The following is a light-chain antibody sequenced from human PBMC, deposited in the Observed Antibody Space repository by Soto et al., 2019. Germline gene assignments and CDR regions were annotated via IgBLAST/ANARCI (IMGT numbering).Light chain of an antibody. V-gene: IGKV1-5*01. CDR1: QSISGW. CDR2: NAS. Sequence: DIQFTQSPATLSASPGERATLTCRASQSISGWLAWYQQKAGQAPNLLIYNASRMESGIPSRFSGSGSETEFTLTISGLQSGDSATYYCQQYNSYSRTFGQGTKVDI. CDR3: QQYNSYSRT. J-gene: IGKJ1*01.